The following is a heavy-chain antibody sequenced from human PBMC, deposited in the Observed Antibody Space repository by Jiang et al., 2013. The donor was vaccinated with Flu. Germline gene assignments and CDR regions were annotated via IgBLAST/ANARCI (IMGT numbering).Heavy chain of an antibody. D-gene: IGHD3-10*01. CDR1: GFSLNTSGMS. Sequence: KPTQTLTLTCTFSGFSLNTSGMSVTWIRQPPRERALEWLALIDWGDDKYYSPSLRTRLTISKDTSKNQVVLTMTNMDPVDTATYYCGRSRHYYIDYWGQGTLVTVSS. V-gene: IGHV2-70*01. CDR3: GRSRHYYIDY. J-gene: IGHJ4*02. CDR2: IDWGDDK.